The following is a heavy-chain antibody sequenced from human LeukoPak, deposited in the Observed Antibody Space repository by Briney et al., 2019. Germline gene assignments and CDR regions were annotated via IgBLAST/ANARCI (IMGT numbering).Heavy chain of an antibody. D-gene: IGHD6-13*01. J-gene: IGHJ4*02. Sequence: GGSLRLSCAASGFTFSSYAMSWVRQAPGKGLEWLSAISGSGGSTYYADSVKGRFTISRDNSKNTLYMQMNSLRAEDTAVYYCAKDGMGSSWGPWDYFDYWGQGTLVTVSS. V-gene: IGHV3-23*01. CDR1: GFTFSSYA. CDR3: AKDGMGSSWGPWDYFDY. CDR2: ISGSGGST.